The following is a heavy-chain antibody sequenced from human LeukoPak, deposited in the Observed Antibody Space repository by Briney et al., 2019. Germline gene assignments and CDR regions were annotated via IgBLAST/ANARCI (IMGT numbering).Heavy chain of an antibody. Sequence: GGSLRLSCAASGFTFSSYAMHWVRQAPGKGLEGVAVISYDGSNKYYADSVKGRFTISRDNSKNTLYLQMNSLRAEDTAVYYCARATGDSSGWYWFDPWGQGTLVTVSS. V-gene: IGHV3-30*04. CDR1: GFTFSSYA. D-gene: IGHD6-19*01. J-gene: IGHJ5*02. CDR2: ISYDGSNK. CDR3: ARATGDSSGWYWFDP.